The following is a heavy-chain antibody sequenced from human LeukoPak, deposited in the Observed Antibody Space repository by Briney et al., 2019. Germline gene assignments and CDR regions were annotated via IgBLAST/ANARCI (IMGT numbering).Heavy chain of an antibody. D-gene: IGHD4-17*01. Sequence: ASVKVSCKASGYSFTGYYLHWVRQAPGQGLEWMGWINPNTGGTNYAQKFQGRVTMTRDTSISTAYMELSSLRSDDTAVYYCARPPTQGTTVTIAFGYWGQGTLVTVSS. CDR1: GYSFTGYY. CDR3: ARPPTQGTTVTIAFGY. CDR2: INPNTGGT. J-gene: IGHJ4*02. V-gene: IGHV1-2*02.